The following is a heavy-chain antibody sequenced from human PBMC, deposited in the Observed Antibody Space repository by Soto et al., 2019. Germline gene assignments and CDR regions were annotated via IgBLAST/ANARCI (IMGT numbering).Heavy chain of an antibody. CDR3: ARDQMQQLVTNYYYGMDV. CDR1: GGSISSSNW. D-gene: IGHD6-13*01. J-gene: IGHJ6*02. CDR2: IYHSGST. Sequence: QVQLQESGPGLVKPSETLSLTCAVSGGSISSSNWWSWVRQPPGKGLEWIGEIYHSGSTNYNPSLKSRVTISVDKSKNQFSLKLSSVTAADTAVYYCARDQMQQLVTNYYYGMDVWGQGTTFTVSS. V-gene: IGHV4-4*02.